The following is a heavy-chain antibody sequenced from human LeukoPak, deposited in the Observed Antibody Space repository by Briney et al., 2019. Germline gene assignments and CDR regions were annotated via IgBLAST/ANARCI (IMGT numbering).Heavy chain of an antibody. D-gene: IGHD3-22*01. Sequence: SETLSLTCTVSGDSISNYCWSWIRQPPGKGLEWIGYSYYSGSTNYNPSLKSRVTISVDTSKNQFSLKLSSVTAADTAVYYCATQYYYDSSGYYPDDAFDIWGQGTMVTVSS. V-gene: IGHV4-59*01. CDR2: SYYSGST. CDR3: ATQYYYDSSGYYPDDAFDI. J-gene: IGHJ3*02. CDR1: GDSISNYC.